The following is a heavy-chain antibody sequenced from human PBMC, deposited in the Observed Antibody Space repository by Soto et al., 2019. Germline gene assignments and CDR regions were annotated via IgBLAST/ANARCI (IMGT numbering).Heavy chain of an antibody. J-gene: IGHJ6*02. CDR1: GGTFSSYA. D-gene: IGHD2-2*01. CDR2: IIPIFGTA. CDR3: ARHVPAAGYYAGMDV. V-gene: IGHV1-69*05. Sequence: QVQLVQSGAEVKKPGSSVKVSCKASGGTFSSYAISWVRQAPGQGLEWMGGIIPIFGTANYAQQFQGRVTTTTDESTSTAYMELSSLRSEATAVYYCARHVPAAGYYAGMDVWGQGTTVTVSS.